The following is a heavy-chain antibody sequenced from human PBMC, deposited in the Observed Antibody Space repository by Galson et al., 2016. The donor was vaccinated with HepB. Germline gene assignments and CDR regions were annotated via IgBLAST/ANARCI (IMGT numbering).Heavy chain of an antibody. CDR1: GFSFSSYA. Sequence: SLRLSCAASGFSFSSYAMTWVRQTPGKGLEWVVSISGSSDSTTYADSVKGRFTISRDNSKNTPYLQMNSLTAEDTAIYYCAKKWVVEGVTDYFDAWGQGTLVTVSS. D-gene: IGHD2-15*01. V-gene: IGHV3-23*01. CDR2: ISGSSDST. CDR3: AKKWVVEGVTDYFDA. J-gene: IGHJ5*02.